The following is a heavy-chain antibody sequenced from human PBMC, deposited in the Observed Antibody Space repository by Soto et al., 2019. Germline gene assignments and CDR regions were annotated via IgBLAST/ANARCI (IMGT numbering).Heavy chain of an antibody. Sequence: PGESLKISCKGSGYSFTNYWIGWVRQMPGKGLEWIGYIYYSGTTYYNPSLKSRVTISRDNAKNTLYLQMNSLRAEDTAVYYCVRGLAGTSDYWGRGTLVTVSS. D-gene: IGHD6-13*01. CDR1: GYSFTNYW. CDR3: VRGLAGTSDY. J-gene: IGHJ4*02. CDR2: IYYSGTT. V-gene: IGHV5-51*01.